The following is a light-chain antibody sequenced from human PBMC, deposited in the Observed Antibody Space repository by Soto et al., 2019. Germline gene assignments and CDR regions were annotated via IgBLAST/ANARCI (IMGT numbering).Light chain of an antibody. J-gene: IGKJ1*01. V-gene: IGKV1-39*01. CDR2: AAS. CDR3: QQSYTTPRT. CDR1: QSISSY. Sequence: DIEMTQSPSSLSASVGARVTITCRASQSISSYLNWYQQKPGNAPNLLIYAASTLQSGVPSRFSAYGSETDFTLTISNLQAEDFATYYCQQSYTTPRTFGQGTKVEVK.